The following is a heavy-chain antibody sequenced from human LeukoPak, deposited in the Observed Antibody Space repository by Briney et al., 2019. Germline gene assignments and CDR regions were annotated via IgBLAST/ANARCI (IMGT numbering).Heavy chain of an antibody. CDR3: ATGKRQLDY. V-gene: IGHV3-11*01. CDR2: ISSRASTT. CDR1: GVNSSDNN. Sequence: GGPLGFSGAASGVNSSDNNLSWFPKVPGQGLEWVSYISSRASTTYYADSVKGRFTISRDNANNSMYLQMNSLRTEDTAVYYCATGKRQLDYWGQGTLVTVSS. D-gene: IGHD6-13*01. J-gene: IGHJ4*02.